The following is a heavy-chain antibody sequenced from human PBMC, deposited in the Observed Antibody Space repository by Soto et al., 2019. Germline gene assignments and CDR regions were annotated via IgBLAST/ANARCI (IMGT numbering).Heavy chain of an antibody. CDR2: ITGTGSNT. J-gene: IGHJ4*01. CDR3: AKPMQQWLVQPDSFDY. Sequence: EVQLLESGGGLVQPGGSLRLSCAASGFTFSDYAMTWVRQAPGNGLEWVSVITGTGSNTYYADSLKGRFTISRDNSKNTLYLQKNSLRAEDAAVYYCAKPMQQWLVQPDSFDYWGHVNLVTVSS. V-gene: IGHV3-23*01. CDR1: GFTFSDYA. D-gene: IGHD5-18*01.